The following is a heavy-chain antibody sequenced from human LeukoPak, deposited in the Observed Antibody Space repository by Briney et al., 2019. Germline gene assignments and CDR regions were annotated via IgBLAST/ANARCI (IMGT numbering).Heavy chain of an antibody. CDR3: ARGGDYGDYDY. CDR1: GFTFSSHD. Sequence: GGSLRLSCAASGFTFSSHDMHWVRQATGKGLEWVSAIGTAGDTYYPGSVKGRFTISRENAKNSLYLQMNSLRAGDTAVYYCARGGDYGDYDYWGQGTLVTVSS. J-gene: IGHJ4*02. D-gene: IGHD4-17*01. CDR2: IGTAGDT. V-gene: IGHV3-13*01.